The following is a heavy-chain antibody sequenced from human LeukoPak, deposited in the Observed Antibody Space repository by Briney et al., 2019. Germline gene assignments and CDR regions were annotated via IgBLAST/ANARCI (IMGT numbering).Heavy chain of an antibody. V-gene: IGHV5-10-1*01. CDR3: ARHFYGDYAFDS. Sequence: HGASLKTSCKGSGYSFTVYWITWVRQLPGKGLEWMGTIDPSDSYTNYSPSFQGHVTISADKSINSAYLQWSSLKTSDSAIYYCARHFYGDYAFDSWGQGTLVTVSS. CDR2: IDPSDSYT. CDR1: GYSFTVYW. J-gene: IGHJ4*02. D-gene: IGHD4-17*01.